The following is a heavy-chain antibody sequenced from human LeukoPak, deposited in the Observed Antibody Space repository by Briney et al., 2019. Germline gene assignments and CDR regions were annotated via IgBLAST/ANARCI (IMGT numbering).Heavy chain of an antibody. V-gene: IGHV1-46*01. CDR3: ARDRSRLRMVRRANNPLGY. CDR2: INPSGGST. J-gene: IGHJ4*02. Sequence: ASVKVSCKASGYTFTSYYIHWVRQAPGQGLEWMGIINPSGGSTSYAQKFQGRVTMTRDTSTSTVYMELSSLRSEDTAVYYCARDRSRLRMVRRANNPLGYWGQGTLVTVSS. D-gene: IGHD3-10*01. CDR1: GYTFTSYY.